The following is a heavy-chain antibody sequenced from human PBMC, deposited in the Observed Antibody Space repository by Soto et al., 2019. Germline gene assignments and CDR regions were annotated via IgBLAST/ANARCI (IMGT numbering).Heavy chain of an antibody. CDR3: AREGPPLTPIGSGYSDY. V-gene: IGHV3-21*01. CDR1: GFTFSSYS. CDR2: ISSSSSYI. D-gene: IGHD3-22*01. J-gene: IGHJ4*02. Sequence: GGALRLSCAASGFTFSSYSMNWVRQAPGKGLEWVSSISSSSSYIYYADSVKGRFTISRDNAKNSLYLQMNSLRAEDTAVYYCAREGPPLTPIGSGYSDYWGQGTLVTVSS.